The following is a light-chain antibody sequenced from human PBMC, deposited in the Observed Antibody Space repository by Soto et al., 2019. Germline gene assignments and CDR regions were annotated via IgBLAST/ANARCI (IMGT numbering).Light chain of an antibody. Sequence: QSVRNQPPSASGTPGQRVTISCSGSSSNIGSNTVDWYQQLPGTAPKLLVYSNNLRPSGVPDRFSGSKSGTSASLAISGLQSEDEADYYCAAWDDSLNGQVFGTGTKVTVL. CDR1: SSNIGSNT. V-gene: IGLV1-44*01. J-gene: IGLJ1*01. CDR3: AAWDDSLNGQV. CDR2: SNN.